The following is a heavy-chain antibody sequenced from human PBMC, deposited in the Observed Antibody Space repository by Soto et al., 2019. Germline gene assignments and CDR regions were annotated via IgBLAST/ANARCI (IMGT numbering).Heavy chain of an antibody. Sequence: QVQLQESGPGLVKPSETLSLTCVVSGGSLSSYYWSWIRQPPGKGLEWIGYIYYSGSTNYNPSLTSRVTTSVDTSKNQFSLKLSSVTAADPAVYYCASTWGSTNDYWGRGTLVTVSS. V-gene: IGHV4-59*01. CDR3: ASTWGSTNDY. CDR1: GGSLSSYY. J-gene: IGHJ4*02. CDR2: IYYSGST. D-gene: IGHD3-16*01.